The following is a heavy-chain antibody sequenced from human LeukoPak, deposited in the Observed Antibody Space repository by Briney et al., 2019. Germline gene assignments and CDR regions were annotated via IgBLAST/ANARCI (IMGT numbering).Heavy chain of an antibody. J-gene: IGHJ4*02. CDR1: GGSISSRSCC. Sequence: SETLSLTCTVSGGSISSRSCCWGWIRQPPGKGLEWIGTIYYSGSTYYNPSLKSRVTISVDTSKNQFSLRLSSVTTADTAVYYCARQVYSGTHYFDYWGQGTLVTVSS. CDR3: ARQVYSGTHYFDY. D-gene: IGHD1-26*01. V-gene: IGHV4-39*01. CDR2: IYYSGST.